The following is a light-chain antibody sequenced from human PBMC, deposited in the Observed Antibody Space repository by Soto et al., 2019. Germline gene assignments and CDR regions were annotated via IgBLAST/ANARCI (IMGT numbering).Light chain of an antibody. CDR1: QSVTSNY. CDR2: GAS. J-gene: IGKJ4*01. Sequence: EIVLTQSPGTLSLSPGERATLSCGASQSVTSNYLAWYQQKPGQAPRLLIYGASRRATGVPDRFIGSGSGTDFNLTISRLEHEDFALYYCQKYRSSLLTFGGGTKVDIK. V-gene: IGKV3-20*01. CDR3: QKYRSSLLT.